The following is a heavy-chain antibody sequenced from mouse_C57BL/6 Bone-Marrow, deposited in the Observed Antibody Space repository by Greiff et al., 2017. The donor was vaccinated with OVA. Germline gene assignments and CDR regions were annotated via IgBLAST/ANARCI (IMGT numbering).Heavy chain of an antibody. CDR1: GFNIKDYY. CDR2: IDPEDGDP. D-gene: IGHD2-4*01. Sequence: VQLQQSGAELVRPGASVKLSCTASGFNIKDYYMHWVKQRPEQGLERIGRIDPEDGDPEYAPKVQGKATMTADTSSNTAYLQISSLTSEDTAVYYCTTDYDGDYWGQGTLVTVSA. V-gene: IGHV14-1*01. J-gene: IGHJ3*01. CDR3: TTDYDGDY.